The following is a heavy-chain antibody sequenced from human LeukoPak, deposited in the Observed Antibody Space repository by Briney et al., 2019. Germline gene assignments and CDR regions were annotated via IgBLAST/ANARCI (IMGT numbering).Heavy chain of an antibody. D-gene: IGHD1-26*01. J-gene: IGHJ4*02. CDR1: GYTFTSYD. V-gene: IGHV1-8*01. CDR3: ARDTSVGATDLDY. CDR2: MNPNSGNT. Sequence: GASVKVSCEASGYTFTSYDINWVRQATGQGLEWMGWMNPNSGNTGYAQKFQGRVTMTRNTSISTAYMELSSLRSEDTAVYYCARDTSVGATDLDYWGQGTLVTVSS.